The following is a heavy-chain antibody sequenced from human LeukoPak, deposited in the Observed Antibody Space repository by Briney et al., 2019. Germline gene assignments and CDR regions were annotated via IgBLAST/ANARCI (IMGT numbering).Heavy chain of an antibody. CDR2: IRYDGSNK. CDR3: AKVLNTMVRGVQGFDF. J-gene: IGHJ4*02. D-gene: IGHD3-10*01. CDR1: GFTFSSYG. Sequence: GGSLRLSCAASGFTFSSYGMHWVRQAPGKGLEWVAFIRYDGSNKYYADSVKGRFTISRDNSKNTLYLQMNSLRAEDTAVYYCAKVLNTMVRGVQGFDFWGQGTLVTVSS. V-gene: IGHV3-30*02.